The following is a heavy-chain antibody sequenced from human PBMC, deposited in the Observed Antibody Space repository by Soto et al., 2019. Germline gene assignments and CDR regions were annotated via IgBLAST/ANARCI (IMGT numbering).Heavy chain of an antibody. CDR3: AKEGYRAAAGTCHDY. D-gene: IGHD6-13*01. J-gene: IGHJ4*02. CDR1: GFSFSTHA. V-gene: IGHV3-23*01. Sequence: GGSLRLSCVASGFSFSTHAMTWVRQAPGKGLEWVSAISGSGGSTYYADSVKGRFTISRDNSKNTLYLQMNSLRAEDTAVYYCAKEGYRAAAGTCHDYWGQGTLVTVSS. CDR2: ISGSGGST.